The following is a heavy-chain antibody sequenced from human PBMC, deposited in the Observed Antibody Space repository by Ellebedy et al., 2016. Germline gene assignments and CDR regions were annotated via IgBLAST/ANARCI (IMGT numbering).Heavy chain of an antibody. J-gene: IGHJ3*02. CDR3: ARGGYCSSTSCLPGDAFDI. Sequence: ASVKVSCXASGYTFTSYGISWVRQAPGQGLEWMGWISAYNGNTNYAQKLQGRVTMTTDTSTSTAYMELRSLRSDDTAVYYCARGGYCSSTSCLPGDAFDIWGQGTMVTVSS. CDR2: ISAYNGNT. D-gene: IGHD2-2*01. V-gene: IGHV1-18*01. CDR1: GYTFTSYG.